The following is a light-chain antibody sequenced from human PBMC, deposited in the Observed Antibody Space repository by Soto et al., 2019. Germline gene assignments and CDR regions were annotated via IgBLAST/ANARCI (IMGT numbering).Light chain of an antibody. V-gene: IGKV1-5*03. Sequence: DIQMTQSPSTLPASVGDRVTITCRASQSISSWLAWYQQKPGKAPKLLIYEASSLQSGVPSRFSGSGSGTEFTLTISSPQPDDFATYYCQQYNSYSQYTFGQGTKLEIK. CDR1: QSISSW. CDR2: EAS. J-gene: IGKJ2*01. CDR3: QQYNSYSQYT.